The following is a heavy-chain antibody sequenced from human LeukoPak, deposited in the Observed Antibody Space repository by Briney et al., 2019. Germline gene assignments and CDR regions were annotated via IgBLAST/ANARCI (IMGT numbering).Heavy chain of an antibody. CDR3: AKLTYGSGSYSFDY. CDR1: GFTFSSYW. Sequence: PGGSLRLSCAASGFTFSSYWMHWVRQVPGKGLVWVSRINSDGSSTSYADSVKGRFTISRDNAKNTLYLQMNSLRAEDTAVYYCAKLTYGSGSYSFDYWGQGTLVTVSS. J-gene: IGHJ4*02. D-gene: IGHD3-10*01. CDR2: INSDGSST. V-gene: IGHV3-74*01.